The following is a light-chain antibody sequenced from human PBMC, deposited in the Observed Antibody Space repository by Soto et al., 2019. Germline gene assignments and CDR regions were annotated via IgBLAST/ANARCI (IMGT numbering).Light chain of an antibody. CDR3: QQYDHLLLT. CDR2: DAS. Sequence: DIQMTQSPSSLSASVGDRVTITCQASQDISIYLNWYQQKPGKAPKLLIYDASNLETGVPSRFSGSGSGTDFSFTISSLQPEDIATYYCQQYDHLLLTFGGGTKVEIQ. V-gene: IGKV1-33*01. CDR1: QDISIY. J-gene: IGKJ4*01.